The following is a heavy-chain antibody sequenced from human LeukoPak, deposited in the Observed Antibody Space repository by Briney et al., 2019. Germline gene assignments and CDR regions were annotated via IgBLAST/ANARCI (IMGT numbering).Heavy chain of an antibody. CDR2: VYYSGST. V-gene: IGHV4-59*01. J-gene: IGHJ4*02. D-gene: IGHD3-9*01. CDR3: ARGPGLRYFDWLSPRGYFDY. Sequence: SETLSLTCTVSGGSICSYYWSWIWQPPGKGLEWIGYVYYSGSTNYNPSLKSRVTISVDTSKSQFSLKLSSVTAADTAVYYCARGPGLRYFDWLSPRGYFDYWGQGTLVTVSS. CDR1: GGSICSYY.